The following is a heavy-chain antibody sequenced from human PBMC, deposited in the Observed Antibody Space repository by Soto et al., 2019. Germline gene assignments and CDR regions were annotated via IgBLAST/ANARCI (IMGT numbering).Heavy chain of an antibody. CDR1: GGSFSGYY. CDR3: ARVGPWVPYYYDSSPYTFESWFDP. V-gene: IGHV4-34*01. D-gene: IGHD3-22*01. J-gene: IGHJ5*02. CDR2: IYHGGST. Sequence: PSETLSLTCAVYGGSFSGYYWSWIRQPPGKGLEWIGSIYHGGSTYYNPSLNSRVTLSIDMTNNHVSLILNSVTAADTAVYYCARVGPWVPYYYDSSPYTFESWFDPWGQGTLVTVSS.